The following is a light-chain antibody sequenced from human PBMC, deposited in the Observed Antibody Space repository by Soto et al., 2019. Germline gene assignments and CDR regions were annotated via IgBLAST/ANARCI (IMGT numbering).Light chain of an antibody. V-gene: IGLV2-14*03. Sequence: QSALTQPASVSGSPGQSITISCTGTSSDVGGYNYVSWYQQHPGKAPKLMIYDVTNRPSGVSNPFSGSKSGNTASLTISGLQAEYEADYYCSSYTGSNTLEVFGTGTKVTVL. CDR1: SSDVGGYNY. CDR2: DVT. J-gene: IGLJ1*01. CDR3: SSYTGSNTLEV.